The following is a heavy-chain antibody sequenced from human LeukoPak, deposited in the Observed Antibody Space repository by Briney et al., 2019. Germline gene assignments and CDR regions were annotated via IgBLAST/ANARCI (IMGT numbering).Heavy chain of an antibody. Sequence: GGSLRLSCAASGFTFSSYAMSWVRQAPGKGLEWVSAISGSGGSTYYADSVKGRFPISRDNSKNTLYLQMNSLRAEDTAVYYCAKDRVKVQVAEYFQHWGQGTLVTVSS. V-gene: IGHV3-23*01. CDR1: GFTFSSYA. J-gene: IGHJ1*01. CDR2: ISGSGGST. D-gene: IGHD3-10*01. CDR3: AKDRVKVQVAEYFQH.